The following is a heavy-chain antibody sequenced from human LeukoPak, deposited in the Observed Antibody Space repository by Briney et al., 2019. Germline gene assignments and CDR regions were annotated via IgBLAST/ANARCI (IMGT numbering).Heavy chain of an antibody. CDR3: ARHIAAAGTGFDY. J-gene: IGHJ4*02. CDR1: GGSFSGYY. Sequence: SETLSLTCAVYGGSFSGYYWSWIRQPPGKGLEWIGEIKHSGSTNYNPSLKSRVTISVDTSKNQFSLKLSSVTAADTAVYYCARHIAAAGTGFDYWGQGTLVTVSS. V-gene: IGHV4-34*01. D-gene: IGHD6-13*01. CDR2: IKHSGST.